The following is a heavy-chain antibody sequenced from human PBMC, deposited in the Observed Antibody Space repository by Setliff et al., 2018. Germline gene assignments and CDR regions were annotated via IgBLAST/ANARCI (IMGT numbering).Heavy chain of an antibody. D-gene: IGHD6-13*01. J-gene: IGHJ4*02. V-gene: IGHV1-46*01. CDR3: ARGGLAAAGKKGVFEH. CDR1: GYAFINYY. CDR2: INTGGGSA. Sequence: ASVKVSCKASGYAFINYYMYWVRQAPGQGPEWMGTINTGGGSASIVDRFQGRVTMTRDTSTSTVYLELNSLRSDDTAVYYCARGGLAAAGKKGVFEHWGQGTLVTV.